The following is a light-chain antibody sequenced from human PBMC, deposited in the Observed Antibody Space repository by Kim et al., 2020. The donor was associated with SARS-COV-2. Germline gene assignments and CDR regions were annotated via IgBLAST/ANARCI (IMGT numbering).Light chain of an antibody. Sequence: GQSVTISSPGTSSDVGGYNYVSWYQQHPGKAPKLMIYDVSKRPSGVPDRFSGSKSGNTASLTISGLQAEDEADYYCCSYAGSYTLVFGGGTQLTVL. CDR1: SSDVGGYNY. CDR2: DVS. J-gene: IGLJ2*01. CDR3: CSYAGSYTLV. V-gene: IGLV2-11*01.